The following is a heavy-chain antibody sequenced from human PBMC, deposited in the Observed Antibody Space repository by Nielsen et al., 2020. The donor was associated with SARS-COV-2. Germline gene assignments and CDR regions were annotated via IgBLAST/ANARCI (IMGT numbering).Heavy chain of an antibody. D-gene: IGHD6-19*01. CDR2: INAGNGNT. CDR1: GYTFTSFA. CDR3: ARITPSSGWDY. Sequence: SVKVSCKTSGYTFTSFAIHWVRQAPGQSLEWMGWINAGNGNTKYSQRFQGRVTMTRDTSANTAYMELSSLSSEDTAVYYCARITPSSGWDYWGQGTLVTVSS. V-gene: IGHV1-3*01. J-gene: IGHJ4*02.